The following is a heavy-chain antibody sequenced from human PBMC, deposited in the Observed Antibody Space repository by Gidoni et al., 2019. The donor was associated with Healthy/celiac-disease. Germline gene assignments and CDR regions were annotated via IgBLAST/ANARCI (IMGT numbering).Heavy chain of an antibody. Sequence: DLVQSGAEVKKPGASVKVSCKASGYTFTGYYMHWVRQAPGQGLEWMGWINPNSGGTNYAQKFQGRVTMTRDTSISTAYMELSRLRSDDTAVYYCAREGGTTGTTGWFDPWGQGTLVTVSS. V-gene: IGHV1-2*02. CDR3: AREGGTTGTTGWFDP. D-gene: IGHD1-1*01. J-gene: IGHJ5*02. CDR1: GYTFTGYY. CDR2: INPNSGGT.